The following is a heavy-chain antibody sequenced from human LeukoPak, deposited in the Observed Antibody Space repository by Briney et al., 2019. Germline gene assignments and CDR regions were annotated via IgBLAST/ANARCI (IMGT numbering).Heavy chain of an antibody. V-gene: IGHV3-30*18. CDR3: AKEWGAGSDAFDI. J-gene: IGHJ3*02. CDR2: ISYDGSNK. Sequence: GGSLRLSCAASGFTFSSYGMHWVRQAPGKGLEWVAVISYDGSNKYYADSVKGRFTISRDNSKNTLYLQMNSLRAEDTAVYYCAKEWGAGSDAFDIWGQGTKVTVSS. D-gene: IGHD1-26*01. CDR1: GFTFSSYG.